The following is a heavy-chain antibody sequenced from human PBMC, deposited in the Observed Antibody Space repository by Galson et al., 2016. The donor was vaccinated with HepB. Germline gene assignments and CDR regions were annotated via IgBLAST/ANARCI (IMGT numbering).Heavy chain of an antibody. CDR1: GFTFSRYG. D-gene: IGHD2-15*01. CDR2: ISYDGRIT. J-gene: IGHJ6*02. CDR3: ARDPGLVVPAEYGMDV. V-gene: IGHV3-30*03. Sequence: SLRLSCAASGFTFSRYGMHWVRQAPGKGLEWVAGISYDGRITYYADSVKGRFTISRDNSLNTLYLEMNSLRPEDTAVYYCARDPGLVVPAEYGMDVWGQGTTVIV.